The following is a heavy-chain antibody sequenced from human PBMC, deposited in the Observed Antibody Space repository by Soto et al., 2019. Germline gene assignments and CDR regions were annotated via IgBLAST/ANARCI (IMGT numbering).Heavy chain of an antibody. Sequence: QVQLVESGGGVVQPGRSLRLSCAASGFTFSSYGMHWVRQAPGKGLEWVAVIWYDGSNKYYADSVKGRFTISRDNSKNTLFLPMNSLRAEDTAVYYCARDRVYSSSWPDYWGQGTLVTVSS. D-gene: IGHD6-13*01. CDR2: IWYDGSNK. J-gene: IGHJ4*02. CDR1: GFTFSSYG. V-gene: IGHV3-33*01. CDR3: ARDRVYSSSWPDY.